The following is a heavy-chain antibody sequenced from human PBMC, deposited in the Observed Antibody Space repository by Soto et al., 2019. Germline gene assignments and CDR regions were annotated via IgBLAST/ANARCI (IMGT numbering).Heavy chain of an antibody. CDR1: GFTFSIYG. Sequence: EVQLVDSGGGLVKPGGSLRLSCAASGFTFSIYGMNWVRQVPGKGLEWVSCITSGGGYIYYADSVKGRFTISRDDAKNSLYLQLNNLKVEDTAVYYCARDQAVVVGNDAFDVWGLGTMVTVSS. CDR2: ITSGGGYI. CDR3: ARDQAVVVGNDAFDV. D-gene: IGHD2-15*01. V-gene: IGHV3-21*01. J-gene: IGHJ3*01.